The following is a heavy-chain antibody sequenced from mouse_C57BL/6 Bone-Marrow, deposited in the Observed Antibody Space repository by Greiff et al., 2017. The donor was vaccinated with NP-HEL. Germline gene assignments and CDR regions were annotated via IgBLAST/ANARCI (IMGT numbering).Heavy chain of an antibody. Sequence: QVQLQQPGTELVKPGASVKLSCKASGYTFTSYWMHWVKQRHGQGLEWIGNINPSNGGTNYNEKFKSKATLTVDKSSSTAYMQLSSLTSEDSAVYYCARPPGFYWYFDVWGTGTTVTVSS. CDR2: INPSNGGT. V-gene: IGHV1-53*01. CDR1: GYTFTSYW. CDR3: ARPPGFYWYFDV. J-gene: IGHJ1*03.